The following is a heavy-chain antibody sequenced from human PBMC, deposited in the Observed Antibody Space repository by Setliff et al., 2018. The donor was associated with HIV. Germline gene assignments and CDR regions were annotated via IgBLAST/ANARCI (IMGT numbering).Heavy chain of an antibody. CDR3: ARDRHYSGLGSYGP. CDR2: IFRSGTN. Sequence: SETLSLTCTLSGGSFGDYHWSWIRQPAGRGLEGIGRIFRSGTNDYKFSLKSRVTISIDTSRNQFSLRLTSVTAEDTAVYYCARDRHYSGLGSYGPWGPGTLVTVSS. V-gene: IGHV4-4*07. CDR1: GGSFGDYH. J-gene: IGHJ5*02. D-gene: IGHD3-10*01.